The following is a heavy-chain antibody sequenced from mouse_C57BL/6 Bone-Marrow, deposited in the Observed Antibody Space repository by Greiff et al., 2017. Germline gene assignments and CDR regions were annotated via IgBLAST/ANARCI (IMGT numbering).Heavy chain of an antibody. J-gene: IGHJ2*01. V-gene: IGHV5-4*01. CDR1: GFTFSSYA. CDR2: ISDGGSYT. Sequence: EVQRVESGGGLVKPGGSLKLSCAASGFTFSSYAMSWVRQTPEKRLEWVATISDGGSYTYYPDNVKGRFTISRDNAKNNLYLQMSHLKSEDTAMYYCARDPIQYYFDYWGQGTTLTGSS. CDR3: ARDPIQYYFDY.